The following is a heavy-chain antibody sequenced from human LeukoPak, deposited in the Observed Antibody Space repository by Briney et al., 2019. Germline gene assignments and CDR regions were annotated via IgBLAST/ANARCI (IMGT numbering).Heavy chain of an antibody. CDR3: LAAAVTIG. D-gene: IGHD6-13*01. CDR1: GFTFSSYW. V-gene: IGHV3-74*01. Sequence: PGGSLRLSCAASGFTFSSYWMHWVRRAPGKGLVWVSRVNNDGSTTNYADSVKGRFTISRDNTKNTLYLQMNSLRAEDTAVYFCLAAAVTIGWGQGTLVTVSS. J-gene: IGHJ4*02. CDR2: VNNDGSTT.